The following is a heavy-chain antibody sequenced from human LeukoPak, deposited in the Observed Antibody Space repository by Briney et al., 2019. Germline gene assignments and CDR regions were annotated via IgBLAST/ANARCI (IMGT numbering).Heavy chain of an antibody. Sequence: GASVKVSCKASGYTFTGYYIHWARQAPGQGLEWVGWINPKTGGTNYAQKFLDRVTMTTDMSTSTAYMELIRLRSRDTAVYFCARGSSKYVFGYYMDVWGKGTTTIVSS. CDR3: ARGSSKYVFGYYMDV. CDR1: GYTFTGYY. V-gene: IGHV1-2*02. CDR2: INPKTGGT. D-gene: IGHD4-11*01. J-gene: IGHJ6*03.